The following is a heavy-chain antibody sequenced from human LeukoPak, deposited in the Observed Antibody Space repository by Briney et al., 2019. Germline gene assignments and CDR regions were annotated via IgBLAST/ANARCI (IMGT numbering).Heavy chain of an antibody. V-gene: IGHV4-34*01. CDR1: GGSFSGYY. CDR3: ARGKRYHAV. D-gene: IGHD2-2*01. CDR2: INHSGSA. J-gene: IGHJ4*02. Sequence: PSETLSLTCAVYGGSFSGYYWSWIRQPPGKGLEWIGEINHSGSANYNPSLKSRVTISVDTSKNQFSLKLSSVTAADTAVYYCARGKRYHAVWGQGTLVTVSS.